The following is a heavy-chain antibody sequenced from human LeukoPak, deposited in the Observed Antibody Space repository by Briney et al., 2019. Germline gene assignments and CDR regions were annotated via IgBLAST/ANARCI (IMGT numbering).Heavy chain of an antibody. CDR3: ARDLDYGDYFGWFDP. V-gene: IGHV3-30*04. CDR1: GFTFSSYA. D-gene: IGHD4-17*01. Sequence: GRSLRLSCAASGFTFSSYAMHWVRQAPGKGLEWVAVISYDGSNKYYADSVKGRFTISRDNSKNTLYLQMNSLRAEVTAVYYCARDLDYGDYFGWFDPWGQGTLVTVSS. J-gene: IGHJ5*02. CDR2: ISYDGSNK.